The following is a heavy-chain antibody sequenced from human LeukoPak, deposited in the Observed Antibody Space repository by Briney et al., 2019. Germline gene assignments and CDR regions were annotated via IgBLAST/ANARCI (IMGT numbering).Heavy chain of an antibody. J-gene: IGHJ4*02. CDR2: IYTSGST. D-gene: IGHD3-10*01. V-gene: IGHV4-61*02. CDR1: GYSISSGYY. CDR3: VSLYGSGSYMD. Sequence: PSETLSLTCTVFGYSISSGYYWSWIRQPAGKGLEWIGRIYTSGSTNYNPSLKSRVTISLDTSKNQFSLKLSSVTAADTAVYYCVSLYGSGSYMDWGQGTLVTVSS.